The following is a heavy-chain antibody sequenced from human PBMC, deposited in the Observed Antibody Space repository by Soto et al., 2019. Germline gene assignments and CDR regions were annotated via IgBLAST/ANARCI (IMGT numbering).Heavy chain of an antibody. V-gene: IGHV3-23*01. CDR1: GFSFSSYG. CDR2: VKSIGATT. D-gene: IGHD3-10*01. J-gene: IGHJ3*01. Sequence: EVQLLESGGGVVQPGWSLRLSCAASGFSFSSYGMSWVRQAPGKGLEWVSTVKSIGATTYYADSVKGRLTVSRDNSMIVLYPQMRGLRAEDTAVYSCAKGPDPGAFDVWGQGAVVTVSS. CDR3: AKGPDPGAFDV.